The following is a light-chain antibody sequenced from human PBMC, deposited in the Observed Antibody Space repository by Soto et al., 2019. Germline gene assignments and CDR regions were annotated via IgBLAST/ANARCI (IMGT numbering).Light chain of an antibody. V-gene: IGKV3-15*01. CDR1: QSVSTN. CDR2: GAS. J-gene: IGKJ4*01. CDR3: QHYNELPLT. Sequence: EIVMTLSPATLSVSQGERATLSCRASQSVSTNLAWYQQKPGQGPRLLIFGASTRAIGIPARFSGSGSGTDFTLTISSLQSEDFAVYYCQHYNELPLTFGGGTKVDI.